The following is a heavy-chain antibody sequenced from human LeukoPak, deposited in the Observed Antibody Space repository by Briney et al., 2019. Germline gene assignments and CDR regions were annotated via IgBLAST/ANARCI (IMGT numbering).Heavy chain of an antibody. CDR3: ARHRSGWLQSSFDY. Sequence: ASETLSLTCSVSGGSISSSSSYWGWIRQPPGKGLEWIGSIYYSGSSFDNPALKSRVTISVDTSKNQFSLKLSSVTAADTAVYYCARHRSGWLQSSFDYWGQGTLVTVSS. D-gene: IGHD5-24*01. CDR1: GGSISSSSSY. J-gene: IGHJ4*02. CDR2: IYYSGSS. V-gene: IGHV4-39*01.